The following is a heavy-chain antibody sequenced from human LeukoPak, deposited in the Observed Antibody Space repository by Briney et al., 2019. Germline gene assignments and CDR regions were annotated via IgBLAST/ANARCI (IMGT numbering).Heavy chain of an antibody. CDR2: LAYTGAT. CDR3: ARYPFCGGNCYQNWFDP. V-gene: IGHV4-30-4*01. J-gene: IGHJ5*02. Sequence: SQTLSLTCTVSGVSISNGDYYWSWIRQPPGKGPEWIGYLAYTGATYCSPSLKSRVTILLDMSKTQFSLKLTSVTAADTAVYYCARYPFCGGNCYQNWFDPWGQGTLVTVSS. CDR1: GVSISNGDYY. D-gene: IGHD2-21*02.